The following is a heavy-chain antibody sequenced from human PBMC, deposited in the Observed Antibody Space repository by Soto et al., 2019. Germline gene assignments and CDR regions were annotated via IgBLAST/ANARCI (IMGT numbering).Heavy chain of an antibody. V-gene: IGHV4-4*02. CDR1: GGSVSSTNW. D-gene: IGHD1-1*01. Sequence: QVQLLQSGPGLVKPSGTLSLTCAVSGGSVSSTNWWTWVRQSPGKGLEWIGEIYHSGTATYNPSHRGRFSISVDKTNHQVFLKMRHMTAADTAVHYRGTLPPLRARPLIPVAHWGQGTLVAFSA. CDR3: GTLPPLRARPLIPVAH. J-gene: IGHJ4*02. CDR2: IYHSGTA.